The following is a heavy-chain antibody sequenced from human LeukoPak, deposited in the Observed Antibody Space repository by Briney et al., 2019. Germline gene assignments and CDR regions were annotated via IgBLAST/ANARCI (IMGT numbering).Heavy chain of an antibody. D-gene: IGHD3-22*01. CDR1: GGTFSSYA. CDR2: IIPIFGTA. J-gene: IGHJ4*02. V-gene: IGHV1-69*05. Sequence: SVKVSCKASGGTFSSYAISWVRQAPGQGLEWMGRIIPIFGTANCAQKFQGRVTITTDESTSTAYMELSSLRSEDTAVYYCARGPRITMIGGSFDYWGQGTLVTVSS. CDR3: ARGPRITMIGGSFDY.